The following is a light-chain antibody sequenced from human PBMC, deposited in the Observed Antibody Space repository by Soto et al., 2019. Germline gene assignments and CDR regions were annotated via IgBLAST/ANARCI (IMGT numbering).Light chain of an antibody. J-gene: IGLJ1*01. CDR3: SSYAGSNIYV. V-gene: IGLV2-8*01. CDR1: SSDVGRYNY. Sequence: QSALTQPSSASGSPGQSVTFSCTGTSSDVGRYNYVSWYQQHPGKAPKLLIYGVTQRPSGVPDRFSGSKSGNTASLTVSGLQDEDEGYYYCSSYAGSNIYVFGTGTQLTVL. CDR2: GVT.